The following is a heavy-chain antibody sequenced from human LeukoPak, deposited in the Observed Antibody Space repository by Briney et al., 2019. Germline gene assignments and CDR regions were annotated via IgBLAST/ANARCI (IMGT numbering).Heavy chain of an antibody. V-gene: IGHV3-9*01. CDR1: GFTFDDYA. Sequence: GGPLRLSCAASGFTFDDYAMHWVRQAPGKGLEWVSSISWSSGSIGYADSVKGRFTISRDNAKNSLYLQMNSLRAEDTALYYCARVGGGYSYAFDYWGQGTLVTVSS. CDR2: ISWSSGSI. J-gene: IGHJ4*02. CDR3: ARVGGGYSYAFDY. D-gene: IGHD5-18*01.